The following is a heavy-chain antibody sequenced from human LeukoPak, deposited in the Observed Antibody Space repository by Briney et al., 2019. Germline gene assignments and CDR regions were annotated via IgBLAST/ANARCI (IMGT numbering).Heavy chain of an antibody. CDR2: IKQDGSVK. CDR3: AKLRYHIDY. Sequence: GGSLRLSCVVSGFTFSTYWMSWVRQAPGKGLECVATIKQDGSVKNYGDSVQGRFTISRDNAKNSLYLQMHSLRVEDTAVYYCAKLRYHIDYWGQGTLVTVSS. D-gene: IGHD3-9*01. J-gene: IGHJ4*02. V-gene: IGHV3-7*03. CDR1: GFTFSTYW.